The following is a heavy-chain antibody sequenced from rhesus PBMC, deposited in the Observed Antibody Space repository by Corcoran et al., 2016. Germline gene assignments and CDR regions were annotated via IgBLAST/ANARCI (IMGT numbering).Heavy chain of an antibody. CDR2: VDPEDGEA. J-gene: IGHJ5-1*01. Sequence: EVQLVQSGAEVKKPGASVKISCKASGYTFTDSYLHWVRQAPGKGLEWMGRVDPEDGEAIHTQKCQDRVSIPADTATDTAYMELSSLRSDDTAVYYCATSWGYYNLPVWGPGVLVTVSS. CDR1: GYTFTDSY. D-gene: IGHD3-28*01. V-gene: IGHV1-111*02. CDR3: ATSWGYYNLPV.